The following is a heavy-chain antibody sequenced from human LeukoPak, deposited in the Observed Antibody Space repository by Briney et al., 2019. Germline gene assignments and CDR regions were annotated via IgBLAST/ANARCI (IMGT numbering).Heavy chain of an antibody. CDR3: ARGRYDILTGYSPFDY. Sequence: GASVKVSCKASGYTFTSYYMHWVRQAPGQGLEWMGIINPGGGSTSYAQKFQGRVTITRNTSISTAYMELSSLRSEDTAVYYCARGRYDILTGYSPFDYWGQGTLVTVSS. D-gene: IGHD3-9*01. J-gene: IGHJ4*02. CDR1: GYTFTSYY. CDR2: INPGGGST. V-gene: IGHV1-46*01.